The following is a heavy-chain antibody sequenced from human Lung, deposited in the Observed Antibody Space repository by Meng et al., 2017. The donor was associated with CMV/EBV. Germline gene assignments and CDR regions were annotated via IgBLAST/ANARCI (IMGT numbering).Heavy chain of an antibody. D-gene: IGHD6-13*01. CDR3: ARDHRTSIAAAGTVDY. J-gene: IGHJ4*02. CDR2: ISSSSSYI. V-gene: IGHV3-21*01. CDR1: GFTFSSYS. Sequence: GGSLRLSCAASGFTFSSYSMNWVRQAPGKGLEWVSSISSSSSYIYYADSVKGRFTISRDNAKNSLYLQMNSLRAEDTAVYYCARDHRTSIAAAGTVDYWGQGTLVTAPQ.